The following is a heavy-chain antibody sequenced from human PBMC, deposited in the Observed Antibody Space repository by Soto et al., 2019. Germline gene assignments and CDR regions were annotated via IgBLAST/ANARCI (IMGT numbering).Heavy chain of an antibody. J-gene: IGHJ4*02. CDR2: ISGSGGDT. CDR3: AKDAGRGGGSAFGC. Sequence: EVQLLDSGGGLVQPGGSLRLSCAASGFIFSNYAMSWVRQAPGKGLEWVSAISGSGGDTFYVGSVKGRFTISRDNSKNTLSLQINSLRAEHTPTYYCAKDAGRGGGSAFGCWGQETLVTVSS. D-gene: IGHD2-2*01. CDR1: GFIFSNYA. V-gene: IGHV3-23*01.